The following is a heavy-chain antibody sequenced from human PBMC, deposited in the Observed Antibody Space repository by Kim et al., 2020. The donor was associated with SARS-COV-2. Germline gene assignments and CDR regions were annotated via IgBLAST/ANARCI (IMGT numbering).Heavy chain of an antibody. D-gene: IGHD3-22*01. CDR1: GYTFTNYF. Sequence: ASVKVSCKASGYTFTNYFIHWVRQAPGQGLQWMGIINPSGGDTTYAQKFQGRVTMTRDTSTSTVYMELSSLRTEDTAVYYCARAPLYDSSGYYLKYYYYY. J-gene: IGHJ6*01. CDR2: INPSGGDT. CDR3: ARAPLYDSSGYYLKYYYYY. V-gene: IGHV1-46*01.